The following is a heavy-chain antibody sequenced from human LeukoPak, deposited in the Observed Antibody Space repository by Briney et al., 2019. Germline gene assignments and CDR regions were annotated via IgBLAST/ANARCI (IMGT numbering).Heavy chain of an antibody. J-gene: IGHJ4*02. D-gene: IGHD3-16*01. CDR2: ISANSGNT. Sequence: ASVKVSCKPSVYSFTRNGISWVRQAPGQGLEWMAWISANSGNTNYAQNFQDRVTLTTDTSTSTAYMELRSLRSDDTAVYYCARDVNYAFDYWGQGTLVTVSS. V-gene: IGHV1-18*01. CDR1: VYSFTRNG. CDR3: ARDVNYAFDY.